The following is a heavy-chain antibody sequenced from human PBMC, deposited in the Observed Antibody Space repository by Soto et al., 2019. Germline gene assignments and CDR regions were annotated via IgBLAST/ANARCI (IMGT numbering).Heavy chain of an antibody. Sequence: GVLRLSCAASGLTFSNYAMNWVRQAPGKGLEWVSAISGSGGSTHYADSVKGRFTISRDNSKNKLYLQMNSLRAEDTALYYCAKGDSGYRYSDTSYFDYWGQGALVTVSS. CDR3: AKGDSGYRYSDTSYFDY. CDR1: GLTFSNYA. V-gene: IGHV3-23*01. J-gene: IGHJ4*02. CDR2: ISGSGGST. D-gene: IGHD5-18*01.